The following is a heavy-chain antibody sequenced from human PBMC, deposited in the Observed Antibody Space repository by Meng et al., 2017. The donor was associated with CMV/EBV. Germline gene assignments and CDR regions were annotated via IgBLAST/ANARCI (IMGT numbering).Heavy chain of an antibody. CDR1: FTSYD. Sequence: FTSYDISWVRQATGQGLEWMGGVNPNSGNTGYEQKFQGRVTMTRNTSISTAYMELSSLRSEDTAVYYCARGPANYGSGSYSPYNWFDPWGQGTLVTVSS. J-gene: IGHJ5*02. D-gene: IGHD3-10*01. CDR2: VNPNSGNT. CDR3: ARGPANYGSGSYSPYNWFDP. V-gene: IGHV1-8*01.